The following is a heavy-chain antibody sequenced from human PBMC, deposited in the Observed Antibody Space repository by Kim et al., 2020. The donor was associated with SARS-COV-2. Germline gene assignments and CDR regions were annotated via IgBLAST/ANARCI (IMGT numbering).Heavy chain of an antibody. CDR1: GGTFSSYA. CDR3: ARDWGLGNWFDP. D-gene: IGHD2-21*02. CDR2: IIPILGIA. Sequence: SVKVSCKASGGTFSSYAISWVRQAPGQGLEWMGRIIPILGIANYAQKFQGRVTITADKSTSTAYMELSSLRSEDTAVYYCARDWGLGNWFDPWGQGTLVTVSS. J-gene: IGHJ5*02. V-gene: IGHV1-69*04.